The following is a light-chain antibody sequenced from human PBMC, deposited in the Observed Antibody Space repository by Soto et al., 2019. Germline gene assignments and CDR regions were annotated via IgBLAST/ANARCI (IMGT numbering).Light chain of an antibody. CDR1: SSDVGGYNC. J-gene: IGLJ1*01. CDR3: SSYTSSSTQV. Sequence: QSALTQPASVSGSPGQSITISCTGTSSDVGGYNCVSWYQQHPGKAPKLMIYDVSIRPSGVSDRFSGSRSGNTASLTISGLQAADEADYYCSSYTSSSTQVFGTGTKLTVL. V-gene: IGLV2-14*01. CDR2: DVS.